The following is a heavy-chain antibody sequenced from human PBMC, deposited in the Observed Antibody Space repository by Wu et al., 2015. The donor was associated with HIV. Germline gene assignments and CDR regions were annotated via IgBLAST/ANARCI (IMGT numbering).Heavy chain of an antibody. J-gene: IGHJ4*02. D-gene: IGHD6-19*01. V-gene: IGHV1-18*01. CDR2: INTHNGKS. CDR3: ARVPRMWLAMFYFDT. Sequence: QVQMVQSGSEVKKPGASVKVSCKASGYDFSNFGISWARQAPGQAFEWLGWINTHNGKSSYPQKFQGRVTLTAESSTTTAYMELTRLTSDDTAFYYCARVPRMWLAMFYFDTWGQGTLVTVSS. CDR1: GYDFSNFG.